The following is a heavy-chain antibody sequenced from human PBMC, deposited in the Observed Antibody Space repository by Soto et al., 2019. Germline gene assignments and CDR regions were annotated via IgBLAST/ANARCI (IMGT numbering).Heavy chain of an antibody. Sequence: GGSLRLSCAASGFIFSSYAMNWVRQAPGKGLEWVSGISGSGVSAYYADSVKGRFSISRDNSKNTLYLQMNSLRAEDTAIYYCVKVRGGFYTYYFDYWGQGTLVTVSS. CDR3: VKVRGGFYTYYFDY. CDR2: ISGSGVSA. D-gene: IGHD3-10*01. CDR1: GFIFSSYA. V-gene: IGHV3-23*01. J-gene: IGHJ4*02.